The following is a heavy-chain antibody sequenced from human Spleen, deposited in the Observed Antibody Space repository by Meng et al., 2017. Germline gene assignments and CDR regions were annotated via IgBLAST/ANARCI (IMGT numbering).Heavy chain of an antibody. Sequence: ASVKVSCKASGYTFTGYYMHWVRQAPGQGLEWMGWINPNSGGTNYAQKFQGRVTMTRDTSISTAYMELSRLRSDDTAVYYCARGRRGYSGSSQRSVYFDYWGQGTLVTVSS. CDR3: ARGRRGYSGSSQRSVYFDY. D-gene: IGHD1-26*01. CDR1: GYTFTGYY. CDR2: INPNSGGT. J-gene: IGHJ4*02. V-gene: IGHV1-2*02.